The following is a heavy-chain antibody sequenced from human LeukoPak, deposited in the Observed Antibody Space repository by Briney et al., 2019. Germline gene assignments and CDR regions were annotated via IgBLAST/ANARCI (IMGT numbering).Heavy chain of an antibody. Sequence: ASVKVSCKASGYTFTSYDINWVRQATGQGLEWMGWMNPNSGNTGYAQKFQGRVTMTRNTSISTAYMEPSSLRSEDTAVYYCAKTIAAIALRYYYMDVWGKGTTVTVSS. V-gene: IGHV1-8*01. CDR2: MNPNSGNT. CDR1: GYTFTSYD. CDR3: AKTIAAIALRYYYMDV. J-gene: IGHJ6*03. D-gene: IGHD6-13*01.